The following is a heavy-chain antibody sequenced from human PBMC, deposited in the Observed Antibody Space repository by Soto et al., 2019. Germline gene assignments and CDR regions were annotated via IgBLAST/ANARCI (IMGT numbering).Heavy chain of an antibody. CDR1: DHTFTSYS. J-gene: IGHJ4*02. V-gene: IGHV1-18*04. D-gene: IGHD2-15*01. Sequence: ASVKVSCKTSDHTFTSYSINWVRQAPGQGLEWMGWISAFNGNTNYAQKVQGRVSMTTDTSTSTAYMELRSLRSDDTAVYYCARLLGYCSGGSCEEFDYWGQGNLVTVSS. CDR3: ARLLGYCSGGSCEEFDY. CDR2: ISAFNGNT.